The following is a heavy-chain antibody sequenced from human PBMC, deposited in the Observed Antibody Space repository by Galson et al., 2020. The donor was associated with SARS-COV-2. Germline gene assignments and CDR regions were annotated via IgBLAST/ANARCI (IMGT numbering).Heavy chain of an antibody. CDR2: IYYSGST. CDR3: AGYSGYADYYGMDV. Sequence: ASETLSLTCTVSGGSISIYYWSWIRQPPGKGLEWIGYIYYSGSTNYNPSLKSRVTISVDTSKNQFSLKLSSVTAADTAVYYCAGYSGYADYYGMDVWGQGTTVTVSS. V-gene: IGHV4-59*01. CDR1: GGSISIYY. D-gene: IGHD5-12*01. J-gene: IGHJ6*02.